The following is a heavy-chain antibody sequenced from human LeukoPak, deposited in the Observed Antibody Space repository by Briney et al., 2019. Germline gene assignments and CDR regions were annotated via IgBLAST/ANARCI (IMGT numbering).Heavy chain of an antibody. CDR3: ARVTLTGYYAFDY. V-gene: IGHV3-21*01. CDR2: ISSTSSYI. Sequence: GGSLRLSCAASGFTFSSYNMNWVRQAPGKGLEWVSSISSTSSYINYADSVKGRFTISRDKAKNSLYLQMNSLRAEDTAVYYCARVTLTGYYAFDYWGQGTLVTVSS. CDR1: GFTFSSYN. J-gene: IGHJ4*02. D-gene: IGHD3-9*01.